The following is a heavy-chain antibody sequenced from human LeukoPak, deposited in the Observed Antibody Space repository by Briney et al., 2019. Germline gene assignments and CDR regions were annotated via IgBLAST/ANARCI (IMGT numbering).Heavy chain of an antibody. V-gene: IGHV1-69*05. Sequence: ASVKVSCKASGGTFSSYTISWVRQAPGQGLEWMGRIIPVYDAPKFAQKFQGRVTITTDESTRTAYMELSSLRSEDTAVYYCASKYGDYAPYHFDNWGQGTLVTVSS. J-gene: IGHJ4*02. CDR3: ASKYGDYAPYHFDN. D-gene: IGHD4-17*01. CDR1: GGTFSSYT. CDR2: IIPVYDAP.